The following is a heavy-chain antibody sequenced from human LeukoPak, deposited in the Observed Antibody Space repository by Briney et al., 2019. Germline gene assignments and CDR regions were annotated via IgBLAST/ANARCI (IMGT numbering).Heavy chain of an antibody. V-gene: IGHV1-69*13. D-gene: IGHD2-21*02. J-gene: IGHJ6*02. CDR2: IIPIFVTA. Sequence: SVKVSCKASGGTFSSYAISWVRQAPGQGLEWMGGIIPIFVTANYAQKFQGRVTVTADESTSTAYMELSSLRSEDTAVYYCARSPCGGDCYSTFYYYYGMDVWGQGTTVTVSS. CDR3: ARSPCGGDCYSTFYYYYGMDV. CDR1: GGTFSSYA.